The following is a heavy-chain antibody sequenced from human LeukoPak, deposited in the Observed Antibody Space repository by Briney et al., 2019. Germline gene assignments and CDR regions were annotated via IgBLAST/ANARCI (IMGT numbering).Heavy chain of an antibody. Sequence: GGSLRLSCAPSGFTFDDYAMHWVRQATGKGLEWVSGISWNSGSIGYADSVKGRFTISRDNAKNSLYLQTNSLRAEDTALYYCAKGATMVRGVQFDYWGQGTLVTVSS. V-gene: IGHV3-9*01. D-gene: IGHD3-10*01. CDR3: AKGATMVRGVQFDY. CDR1: GFTFDDYA. CDR2: ISWNSGSI. J-gene: IGHJ4*02.